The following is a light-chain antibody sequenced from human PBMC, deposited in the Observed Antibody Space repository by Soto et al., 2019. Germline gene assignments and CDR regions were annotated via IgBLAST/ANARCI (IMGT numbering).Light chain of an antibody. V-gene: IGKV1-5*03. CDR2: KAS. CDR3: QQYNDNWT. Sequence: SPSTLSASVGDRVTITCRASQSISSWLAWYQQKPGQAPKLLIYKASTLQSGVPPRFSGSGSGTEFTLAISSLQPDDSATYYCQQYNDNWTFGQGT. J-gene: IGKJ1*01. CDR1: QSISSW.